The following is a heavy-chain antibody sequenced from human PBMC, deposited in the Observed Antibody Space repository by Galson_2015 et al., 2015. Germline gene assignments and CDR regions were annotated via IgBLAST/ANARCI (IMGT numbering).Heavy chain of an antibody. V-gene: IGHV3-48*02. D-gene: IGHD2-15*01. Sequence: SLRLSCAVSEFAFSKAWMHWVRQAPGKGLEWVSYISSSSSTIYYADSVKGRFTISRDNAKNSLYLQMNSLRDEDTAVYYCAREPYCSGGSCYGFDYWGQGTLVTVSS. J-gene: IGHJ4*02. CDR1: EFAFSKAW. CDR3: AREPYCSGGSCYGFDY. CDR2: ISSSSSTI.